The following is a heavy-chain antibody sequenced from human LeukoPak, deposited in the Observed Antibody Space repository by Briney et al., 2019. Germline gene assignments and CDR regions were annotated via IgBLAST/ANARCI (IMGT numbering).Heavy chain of an antibody. CDR2: ISVIGSRA. V-gene: IGHV3-23*01. Sequence: GGSLRLSCAASGFTFSSNAMSWVRQAPGKGLEWVSVISVIGSRAYYADFVKGRFTVSRDNSKNTVLLQMNSLRVEDTAVYYCTKDHDGMHAWGQGTTVTVSS. CDR1: GFTFSSNA. CDR3: TKDHDGMHA. J-gene: IGHJ6*02.